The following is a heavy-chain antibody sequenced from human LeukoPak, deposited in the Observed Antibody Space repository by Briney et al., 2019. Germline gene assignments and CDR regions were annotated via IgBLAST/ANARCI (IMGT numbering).Heavy chain of an antibody. V-gene: IGHV3-7*01. CDR3: ARDRAAAGFYYYYYGMDV. D-gene: IGHD6-13*01. CDR2: IKQDGSEE. Sequence: PGGSLRLSCAASGFTFSSYAMSWVRQAPGKGLEWVANIKQDGSEEYYVDSVKGRFTISRDNAKNSLYLQMNSLRAEDTAVYYCARDRAAAGFYYYYYGMDVWGQGTTVTVSS. J-gene: IGHJ6*02. CDR1: GFTFSSYA.